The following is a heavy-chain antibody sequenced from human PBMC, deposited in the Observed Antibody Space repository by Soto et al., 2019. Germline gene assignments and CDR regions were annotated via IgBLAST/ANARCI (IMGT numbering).Heavy chain of an antibody. CDR3: ARIAVGPGNTFYYYYGMDV. V-gene: IGHV4-34*01. Sequence: SETLSLTCAVYGGSFSGYYWSWIRQPPGKGLEWIGEINHSGSTNYNPSLKSRVTISVDTSKNQFSLKLSSVTAADTAVYYCARIAVGPGNTFYYYYGMDVWGQGTTVTVSS. D-gene: IGHD6-19*01. J-gene: IGHJ6*02. CDR1: GGSFSGYY. CDR2: INHSGST.